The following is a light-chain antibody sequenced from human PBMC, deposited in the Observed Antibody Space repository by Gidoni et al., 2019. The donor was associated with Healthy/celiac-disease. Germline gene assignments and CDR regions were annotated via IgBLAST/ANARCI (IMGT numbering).Light chain of an antibody. Sequence: SALTQPASVSGSPGQSLTISCTGTSSDVGGYNYVSWYQQHPGKAPKLMIYEFSNRPSGVSNRFSGSKSGNTASLTISGLQAEDEADYYCSSYTSSSTPWVFGTGTKVTVL. V-gene: IGLV2-14*01. CDR1: SSDVGGYNY. J-gene: IGLJ1*01. CDR2: EFS. CDR3: SSYTSSSTPWV.